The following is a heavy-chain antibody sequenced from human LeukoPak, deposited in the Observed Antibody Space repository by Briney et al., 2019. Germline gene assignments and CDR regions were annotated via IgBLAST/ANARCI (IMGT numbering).Heavy chain of an antibody. CDR3: ARRYDHSGSYYYYYGMDV. CDR2: ISAYNGNT. D-gene: IGHD5-12*01. V-gene: IGHV1-18*01. Sequence: GASVKVSCKASGYTFTSYGISWVRQAPGQGLEWMGWISAYNGNTNYAQKLQGRVTMTTDTSTSTAYMELRSLRSDDTAVYYCARRYDHSGSYYYYYGMDVWGQGTTVTVSS. J-gene: IGHJ6*02. CDR1: GYTFTSYG.